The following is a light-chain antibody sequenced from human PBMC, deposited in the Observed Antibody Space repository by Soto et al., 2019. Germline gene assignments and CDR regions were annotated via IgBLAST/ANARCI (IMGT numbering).Light chain of an antibody. CDR3: QQYGSSPIT. V-gene: IGKV3-20*01. CDR2: GAS. Sequence: ENVLTQSPGTLSLSPGEGATLSCRASQSVTKNFLAWYQQKPGQAPRLLIYGASSRPGGIPDRFSGSGSGTDFTLTISRLEPEDFAVYYCQQYGSSPITFGQGTRLEIK. J-gene: IGKJ5*01. CDR1: QSVTKNF.